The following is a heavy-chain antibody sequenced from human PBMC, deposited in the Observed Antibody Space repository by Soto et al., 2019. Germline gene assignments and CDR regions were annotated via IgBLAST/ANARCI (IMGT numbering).Heavy chain of an antibody. CDR1: GYTFTSYA. CDR2: INPNSGGT. Sequence: ASVKVSCKASGYTFTSYAMHWVRQAPGQRLEWMGWINPNSGGTNYAQKFQGWVTLTRDTSISTAYMELSRLRSEDTAVYYCARGLNGYLHYFDYWGQGTPVTVSS. V-gene: IGHV1-2*04. CDR3: ARGLNGYLHYFDY. D-gene: IGHD5-18*01. J-gene: IGHJ4*02.